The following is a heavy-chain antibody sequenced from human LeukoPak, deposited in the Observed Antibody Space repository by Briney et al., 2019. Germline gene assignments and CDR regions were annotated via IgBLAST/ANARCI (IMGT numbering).Heavy chain of an antibody. V-gene: IGHV3-23*01. D-gene: IGHD5-12*01. CDR2: ILGSGGNT. CDR3: AKSNVDIVATISGGDYYYMDV. Sequence: GGSLRLACAASGFTLTRYAVGWVRQAGGRWLGWVSAILGSGGNTYYANSVKGRFTISRENSKNTLYLQKNSLRAEDTAVYYCAKSNVDIVATISGGDYYYMDVWGKGTTVTVSS. J-gene: IGHJ6*03. CDR1: GFTLTRYA.